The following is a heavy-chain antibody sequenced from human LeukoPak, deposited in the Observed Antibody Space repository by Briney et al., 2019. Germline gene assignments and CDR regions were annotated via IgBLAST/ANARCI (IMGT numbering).Heavy chain of an antibody. Sequence: ASVKVSCKASGYTFTSYGISWVRQARGQGLEWMGWISAYNGNTNYAQKLQGSVTMTTDTSTSTAYMELRSLRSDDTAVYYCASCYYDSSGYYRLFDYWGQGTLVTVSS. J-gene: IGHJ4*02. CDR3: ASCYYDSSGYYRLFDY. CDR2: ISAYNGNT. D-gene: IGHD3-22*01. CDR1: GYTFTSYG. V-gene: IGHV1-18*01.